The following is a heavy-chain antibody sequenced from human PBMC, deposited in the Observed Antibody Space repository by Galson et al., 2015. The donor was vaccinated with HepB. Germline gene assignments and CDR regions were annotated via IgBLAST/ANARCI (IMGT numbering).Heavy chain of an antibody. J-gene: IGHJ4*02. Sequence: SLRLSCAASGFTFSSYGMHWVRQAPGKGLEWVAVISYDGSNKYYADSVKGRFTISRDNSKNTLYLQMNSLRAEDTAVYYCAKDLDVVVPGAFDYWGQGTLVTVSS. CDR1: GFTFSSYG. CDR3: AKDLDVVVPGAFDY. CDR2: ISYDGSNK. V-gene: IGHV3-30*18. D-gene: IGHD2-2*01.